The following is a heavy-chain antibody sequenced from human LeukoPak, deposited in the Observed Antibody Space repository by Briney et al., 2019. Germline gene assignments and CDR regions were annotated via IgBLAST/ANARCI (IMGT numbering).Heavy chain of an antibody. CDR1: RFTFSNST. CDR2: ISDSSTYM. D-gene: IGHD5-18*01. J-gene: IGHJ2*01. V-gene: IGHV3-21*01. Sequence: GGSLRLSCAASRFTFSNSTMNWVRQAPGKGLEWVSAISDSSTYMNYAGSVKGRFTISRDNAKKSLYLQMNSLRAEDTAVYYCARPPVGWGYSYVLKNWYFDLWGRGTLVTVSS. CDR3: ARPPVGWGYSYVLKNWYFDL.